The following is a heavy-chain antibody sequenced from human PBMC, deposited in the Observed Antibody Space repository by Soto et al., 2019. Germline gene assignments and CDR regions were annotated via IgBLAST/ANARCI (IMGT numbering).Heavy chain of an antibody. CDR1: GASLARGGFY. Sequence: QVQLQESGPGVVKPSQTLSLTCAVSGASLARGGFYWIWIRQYPGEGLEWIGDIYYSGSTRYNPSLKRRITISVDTSKNQFSLELSSVTAADTALYYCATYYDILTGPMGPLNYWGQGILVTVSS. CDR3: ATYYDILTGPMGPLNY. D-gene: IGHD3-9*01. CDR2: IYYSGST. V-gene: IGHV4-31*11. J-gene: IGHJ4*02.